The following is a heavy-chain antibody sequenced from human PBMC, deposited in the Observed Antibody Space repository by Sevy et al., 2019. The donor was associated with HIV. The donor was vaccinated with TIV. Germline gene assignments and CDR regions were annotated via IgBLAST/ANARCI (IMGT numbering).Heavy chain of an antibody. V-gene: IGHV3-33*01. CDR2: IWYDGSNK. CDR3: AREGPVDGMDV. Sequence: GESLKISCAASGFTFSSYGMHWVRQAPGKGLEWVAVIWYDGSNKYYADSVKGRFTISRDNSKNTLYLQMNSLRAEDTAVYYCAREGPVDGMDVWGQGTTVTVSS. J-gene: IGHJ6*02. CDR1: GFTFSSYG.